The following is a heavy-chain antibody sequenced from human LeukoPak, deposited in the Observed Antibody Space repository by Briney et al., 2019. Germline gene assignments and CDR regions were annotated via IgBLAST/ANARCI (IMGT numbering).Heavy chain of an antibody. CDR3: ATGEPFGY. J-gene: IGHJ4*02. CDR2: IKQDGSEK. Sequence: GGSLRLSCAASGFTFSNYAINWVRQAPGKGLEWVANIKQDGSEKYYVDSVKGRFTISRDNSKNTLYLQMGSLRAEDMAVYYCATGEPFGYWGQGTLVTVSS. CDR1: GFTFSNYA. D-gene: IGHD1-14*01. V-gene: IGHV3-7*01.